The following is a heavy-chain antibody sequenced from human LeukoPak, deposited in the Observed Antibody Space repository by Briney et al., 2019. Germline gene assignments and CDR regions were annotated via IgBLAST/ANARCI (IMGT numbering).Heavy chain of an antibody. D-gene: IGHD5-18*01. J-gene: IGHJ3*02. CDR2: ISWDGGST. V-gene: IGHV3-43D*04. Sequence: GGSLRLSCAASGFTFDDYAMHWVRQAPGKGLEWVSLISWDGGSTYYADSVKGRFTISRDNSKNSLYLQMNSLRAEDTALYYCAKDIEGTAMDTYAFDIWGQGTMVTVSS. CDR1: GFTFDDYA. CDR3: AKDIEGTAMDTYAFDI.